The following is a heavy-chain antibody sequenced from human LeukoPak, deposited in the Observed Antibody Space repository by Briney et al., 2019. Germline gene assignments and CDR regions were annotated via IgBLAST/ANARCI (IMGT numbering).Heavy chain of an antibody. CDR1: GFTFDDYA. CDR3: VKDIGPVTSSPRFGY. CDR2: VNWDGGTT. Sequence: GGSLRLSCAASGFTFDDYAMHWVRQAPGKGLEWVSLVNWDGGTTYYADSVKGRFTISRDNNKNSLYLQMNSLRLEDTALYYCVKDIGPVTSSPRFGYWDQGTLVAVSS. D-gene: IGHD2-2*01. J-gene: IGHJ4*02. V-gene: IGHV3-43D*03.